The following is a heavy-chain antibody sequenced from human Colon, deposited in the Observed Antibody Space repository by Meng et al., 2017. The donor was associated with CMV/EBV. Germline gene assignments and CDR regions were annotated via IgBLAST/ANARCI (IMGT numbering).Heavy chain of an antibody. D-gene: IGHD2-2*01. CDR2: INGSGTT. CDR1: GGSFSGSY. V-gene: IGHV4-34*01. Sequence: AVYGGSFSGSYWTWSRQTPEKGLEWIGDINGSGTTKYNPSLKSRVSISLDTSRNQFSLKLSSVSAADTAVYYCARGDVVVLGPPNHWGQGTLVTVSS. J-gene: IGHJ1*01. CDR3: ARGDVVVLGPPNH.